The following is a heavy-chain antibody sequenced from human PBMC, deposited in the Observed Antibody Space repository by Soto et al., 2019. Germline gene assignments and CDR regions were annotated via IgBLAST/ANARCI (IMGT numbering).Heavy chain of an antibody. CDR2: LYSDGST. CDR1: GFTVSNNY. J-gene: IGHJ4*02. V-gene: IGHV3-53*01. CDR3: ATAFCTDGSSCGFDY. Sequence: GGSLRLSCAASGFTVSNNYMNWVRQAPGKGLESVSVLYSDGSTNYADSVKGRFTISRDIPKNTLYLQMNSLRVEDTALYYCATAFCTDGSSCGFDYWGQGTLVTVSS. D-gene: IGHD2-8*01.